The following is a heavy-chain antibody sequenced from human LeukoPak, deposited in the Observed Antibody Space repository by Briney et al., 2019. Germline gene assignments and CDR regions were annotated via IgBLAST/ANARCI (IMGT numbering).Heavy chain of an antibody. V-gene: IGHV3-7*01. J-gene: IGHJ4*02. Sequence: HSGGSLRLSCVGSGFSLSRDWMTWVRQAPGTGLEWVANIKEDGSEKYYVDSVKGRFTISRDNAKNSLYLQMNNLRAEDTAVYFCARPVNRLFLFWGPGTLVTVSS. CDR3: ARPVNRLFLF. CDR2: IKEDGSEK. CDR1: GFSLSRDW. D-gene: IGHD2-21*01.